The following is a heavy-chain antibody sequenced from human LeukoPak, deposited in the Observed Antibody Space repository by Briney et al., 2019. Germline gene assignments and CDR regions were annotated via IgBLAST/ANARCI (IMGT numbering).Heavy chain of an antibody. CDR1: GFTFSSYG. J-gene: IGHJ6*02. V-gene: IGHV3-30*18. D-gene: IGHD6-13*01. CDR2: ISYDGSNK. CDR3: AKEIASSSWYGYYYYGMDV. Sequence: GGSLRLPCAASGFTFSSYGMHWVRQAPGKGLEWVAVISYDGSNKYYADSVKGRFTISRDNSKNTLYLQMNSLRAEDTAVYYCAKEIASSSWYGYYYYGMDVWGQGTTVTVSS.